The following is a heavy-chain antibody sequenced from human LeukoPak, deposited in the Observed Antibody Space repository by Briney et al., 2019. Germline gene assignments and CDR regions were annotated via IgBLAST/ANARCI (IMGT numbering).Heavy chain of an antibody. V-gene: IGHV4-59*01. J-gene: IGHJ6*03. CDR2: IYYSGST. CDR3: ARGLGYFDWLLSQGYYYYMDV. D-gene: IGHD3-9*01. Sequence: SETLSLTCTVSGGSISSYYWSWIRQPPGKGLEWIGYIYYSGSTNYNPSLKSRVTISVDTSKNQFSLKLSSVTAADTAVYYCARGLGYFDWLLSQGYYYYMDVWGKGTTVTVSS. CDR1: GGSISSYY.